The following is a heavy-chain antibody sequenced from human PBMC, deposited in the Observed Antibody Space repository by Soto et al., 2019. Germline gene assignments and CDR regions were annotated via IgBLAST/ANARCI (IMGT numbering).Heavy chain of an antibody. D-gene: IGHD5-18*01. J-gene: IGHJ6*02. V-gene: IGHV1-69*13. CDR3: ARVGDTYYYGMDV. CDR1: GGTFSIYA. CDR2: IIPIFGTA. Sequence: SVKVSCKASGGTFSIYAISWVLQAPGQGLEWMGGIIPIFGTANYAQKFQGRVTITADESTSTAYMELSSLRSEDTAVYYGARVGDTYYYGMDVWCQGTTVNVAS.